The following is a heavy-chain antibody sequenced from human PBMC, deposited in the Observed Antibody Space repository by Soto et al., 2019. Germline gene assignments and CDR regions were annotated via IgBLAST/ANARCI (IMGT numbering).Heavy chain of an antibody. CDR3: AIGTHGNSYYDY. Sequence: SETLSLTCTVSGGSISSYYWSWIRQPPGKGLEWSGYIYYSGSTNYNPSLKSRVTISVDTSKNQFSLKMRSVTAADTAVYYCAIGTHGNSYYDYMGQGTLVTVSS. V-gene: IGHV4-59*01. CDR1: GGSISSYY. D-gene: IGHD1-26*01. J-gene: IGHJ4*02. CDR2: IYYSGST.